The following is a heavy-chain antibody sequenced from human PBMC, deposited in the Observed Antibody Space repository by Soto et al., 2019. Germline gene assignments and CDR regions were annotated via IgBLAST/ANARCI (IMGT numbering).Heavy chain of an antibody. CDR2: IYYSGST. D-gene: IGHD5-12*01. V-gene: IGHV4-59*08. J-gene: IGHJ3*02. Sequence: SETLSLTCSVSGGSISTYYWSWIRQPPGKGLEWIGYIYYSGSTNYNPSLKSRVTISVDTSKNQFSLKLSSVTAADTAVYYCGRQGYDPLDAFQIWGQGTMVTVSS. CDR3: GRQGYDPLDAFQI. CDR1: GGSISTYY.